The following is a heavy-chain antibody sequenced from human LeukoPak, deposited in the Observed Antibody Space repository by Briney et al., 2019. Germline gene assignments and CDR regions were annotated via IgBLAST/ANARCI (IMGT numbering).Heavy chain of an antibody. CDR2: IIPIFGTA. CDR1: GYTFTSYD. Sequence: GASVKVSCKASGYTFTSYDINWVRQAPGQGLEWMGGIIPIFGTANYAQKFQGRVTITADESTSTAYMELSSLRSEDTAVYYCARGSKFDYYYGSGSYSIPLDYWGQGTLVTVSS. CDR3: ARGSKFDYYYGSGSYSIPLDY. V-gene: IGHV1-69*13. D-gene: IGHD3-10*01. J-gene: IGHJ4*02.